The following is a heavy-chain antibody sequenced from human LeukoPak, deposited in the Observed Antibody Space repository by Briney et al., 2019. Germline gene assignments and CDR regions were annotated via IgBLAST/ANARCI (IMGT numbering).Heavy chain of an antibody. CDR2: VYYSGST. D-gene: IGHD3-22*01. J-gene: IGHJ3*01. CDR3: ARDNYYEGAFDV. Sequence: FETLSLTCTVSGASISSYYWSWIRQPPGKGLEWIGYVYYSGSTNYNPSLKSRVTISLDASKNQFSLKLSSVTAADTAVYYCARDNYYEGAFDVWGQGTMVTVSS. V-gene: IGHV4-59*01. CDR1: GASISSYY.